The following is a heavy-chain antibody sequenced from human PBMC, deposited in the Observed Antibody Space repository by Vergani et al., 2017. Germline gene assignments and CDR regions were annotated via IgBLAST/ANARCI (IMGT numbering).Heavy chain of an antibody. Sequence: QVQLVQSGAEVKKPGSSVKVSCKASGGTFSSYTISWVRQAPGQGLEWMGRIIPILGIANYAQKFQGRVTITADKSTSTAYMELSSLRSDDTAVYYCARPSGSYYGLEYWGQGTLVTVSS. CDR2: IIPILGIA. V-gene: IGHV1-69*02. CDR3: ARPSGSYYGLEY. CDR1: GGTFSSYT. J-gene: IGHJ4*02. D-gene: IGHD1-26*01.